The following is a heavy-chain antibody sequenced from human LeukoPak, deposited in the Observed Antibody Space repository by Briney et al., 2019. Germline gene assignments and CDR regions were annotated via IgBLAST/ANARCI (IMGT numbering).Heavy chain of an antibody. CDR3: ARWASISREPGGFFDH. Sequence: SETLSLTCPVAGDSVTNDFFWGWVRQPPGKELEWIGSFCLGRDTYYRPSLKSRVTISVDTSKNQFSLNLNSVTAADTAVYYCARWASISREPGGFFDHWGQGTLVTVSS. V-gene: IGHV4-38-2*01. D-gene: IGHD1-14*01. CDR2: FCLGRDT. J-gene: IGHJ4*02. CDR1: GDSVTNDFF.